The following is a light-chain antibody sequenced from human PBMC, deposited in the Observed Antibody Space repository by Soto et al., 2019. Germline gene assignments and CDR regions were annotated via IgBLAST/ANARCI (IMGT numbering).Light chain of an antibody. CDR2: DAS. CDR3: QQRSIWPLT. CDR1: QSVSSY. Sequence: EIVLTQSPATLSLSPGERATLSCRASQSVSSYLAWYQQKPGQAPRLLIYDASNRATDIPARFSGSRSGTDFTLTISSLEPEDFAVYYCQQRSIWPLTFGGGTKVEIK. J-gene: IGKJ4*01. V-gene: IGKV3-11*01.